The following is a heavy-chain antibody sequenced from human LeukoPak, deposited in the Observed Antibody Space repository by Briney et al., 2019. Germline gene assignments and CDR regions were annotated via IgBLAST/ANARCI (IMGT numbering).Heavy chain of an antibody. CDR2: IKQDGSEK. Sequence: GGSLRLSCAASGFTFSSYWMSWVRQAPGKGLEWVANIKQDGSEKYYMDSVKGRFTISRDNAKNSLYLQMNSLRAGDTAVYYCARNPVLFITEDAFDIWGQGTMVTVSP. CDR3: ARNPVLFITEDAFDI. CDR1: GFTFSSYW. V-gene: IGHV3-7*01. J-gene: IGHJ3*02. D-gene: IGHD3-22*01.